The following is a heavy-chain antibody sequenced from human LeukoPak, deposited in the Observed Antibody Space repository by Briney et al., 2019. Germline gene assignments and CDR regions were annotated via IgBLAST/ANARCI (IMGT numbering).Heavy chain of an antibody. J-gene: IGHJ5*02. CDR2: INDDGSST. CDR1: GFTFKLYW. D-gene: IGHD2-15*01. CDR3: VRGGASTWS. V-gene: IGHV3-74*01. Sequence: GSLRLSCSASGFTFKLYWMHWVRQAPGKGPVGVSRINDDGSSTSYADSVKGRFTISRDDAKITLYLQMNSLRAEDTAVYYCVRGGASTWSWGQGTLVTVSS.